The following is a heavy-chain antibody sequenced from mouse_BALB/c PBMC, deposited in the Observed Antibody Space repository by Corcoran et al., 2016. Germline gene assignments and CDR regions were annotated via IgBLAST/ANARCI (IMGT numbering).Heavy chain of an antibody. J-gene: IGHJ2*01. CDR2: IYWDDDK. V-gene: IGHV8-12*01. Sequence: QVTLKESGPGILQPSQTLSLTCSFSGFSLSTSGMGVSWIRQPSGKGLEWLAHIYWDDDKRYNPSLKSRLTISKDTSRNQVFLKITSVDTADTATYYCARIKSPTWDFDYWGQGTTLTVSS. D-gene: IGHD2-10*01. CDR1: GFSLSTSGMG. CDR3: ARIKSPTWDFDY.